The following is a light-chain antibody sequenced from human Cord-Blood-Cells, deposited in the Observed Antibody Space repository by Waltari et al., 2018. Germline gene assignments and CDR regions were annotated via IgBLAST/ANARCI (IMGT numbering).Light chain of an antibody. CDR1: SSDVGGYHY. CDR3: SSYTSSSTLV. J-gene: IGLJ2*01. Sequence: QSALTQPASVSGSPGQSITISCTGTSSDVGGYHYVSWYQQHPGKAPKRMIYDVSHRPSGVSKRFSGSKSGNTASLTISGLQAEDEADYYCSSYTSSSTLVFGGGTKLTVL. CDR2: DVS. V-gene: IGLV2-14*01.